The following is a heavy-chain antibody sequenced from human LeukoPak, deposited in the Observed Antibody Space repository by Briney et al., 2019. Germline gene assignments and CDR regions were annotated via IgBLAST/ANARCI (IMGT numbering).Heavy chain of an antibody. CDR1: GFTVSNNY. Sequence: QSGGSLRLSCAASGFTVSNNYMSWVRQAPGKGLEWVSVIYSGGSTYYADSVKGRFTISRDNSKNTLYLQMDSLRAEDTAVYYCAKGSYYDSSGSFYFDYWGQGTLVTVSS. V-gene: IGHV3-53*01. D-gene: IGHD3-22*01. CDR3: AKGSYYDSSGSFYFDY. CDR2: IYSGGST. J-gene: IGHJ4*02.